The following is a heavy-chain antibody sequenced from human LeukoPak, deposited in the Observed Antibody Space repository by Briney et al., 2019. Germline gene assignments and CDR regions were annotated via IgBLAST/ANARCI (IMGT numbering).Heavy chain of an antibody. CDR1: GFTFSSYA. V-gene: IGHV3-64D*09. CDR3: VKGAESYCDSRSAY. CDR2: MSSSGGKT. J-gene: IGHJ4*02. Sequence: GGSLRLSCSASGFTFSSYAMHWVRQAPGKGLEYVSAMSSSGGKTYYADSMKGRFIISRDNSKNTLYLQLSSLTAEDTAVYFCVKGAESYCDSRSAYWGQGTLVTVSS. D-gene: IGHD3-22*01.